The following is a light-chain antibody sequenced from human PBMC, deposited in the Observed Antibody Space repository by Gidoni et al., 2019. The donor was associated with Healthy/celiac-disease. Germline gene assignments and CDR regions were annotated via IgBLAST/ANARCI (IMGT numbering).Light chain of an antibody. CDR1: NIGSKS. J-gene: IGLJ2*01. CDR3: QVWDSSSDHVV. CDR2: DDN. V-gene: IGLV3-21*02. Sequence: SYVLTQPPSVSVAPGQTARITCGGNNIGSKSVHWYQQKPGQAPVLVVYDDNDRPSGIPERFSGSNSGNTATLTIRRVEAGDEADYYCQVWDSSSDHVVFGGGTKLTVL.